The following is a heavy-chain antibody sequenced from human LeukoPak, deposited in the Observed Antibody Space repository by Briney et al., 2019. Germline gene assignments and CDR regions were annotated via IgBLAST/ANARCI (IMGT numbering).Heavy chain of an antibody. CDR1: GYTFTSYG. V-gene: IGHV1-18*01. D-gene: IGHD3-9*01. CDR2: ISAYNGNT. J-gene: IGHJ4*02. Sequence: ASVKVSCKASGYTFTSYGIGWVRPAPGQGLEWMGWISAYNGNTNYAQKLQGRVTMTTDTSTSTAYMELRSLRSDDTAVYYCASARAGYFDWLLNYWGQGTLVTVSS. CDR3: ASARAGYFDWLLNY.